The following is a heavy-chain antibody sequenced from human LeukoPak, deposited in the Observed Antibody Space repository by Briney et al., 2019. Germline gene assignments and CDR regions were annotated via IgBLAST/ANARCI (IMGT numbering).Heavy chain of an antibody. CDR1: GGSVSSGSYY. J-gene: IGHJ4*02. V-gene: IGHV4-61*01. CDR2: NYYSGST. CDR3: ARDLGYYGSGSYSQGSYFDY. D-gene: IGHD3-10*01. Sequence: SETLSLTCTVSGGSVSSGSYYWSWIRQPPGKGLEWIGYNYYSGSTNYNPSLKSRVTISVDTSKNQFSLTLSPVTAADTAVYFCARDLGYYGSGSYSQGSYFDYWGQGTLVTVSS.